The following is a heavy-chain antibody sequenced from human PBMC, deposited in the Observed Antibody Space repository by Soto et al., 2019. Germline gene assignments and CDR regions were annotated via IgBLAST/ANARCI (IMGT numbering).Heavy chain of an antibody. CDR2: IYWDDDK. V-gene: IGHV2-5*02. D-gene: IGHD2-15*01. J-gene: IGHJ4*02. CDR3: AHMVMVEMATIGYFDY. CDR1: GFSLSTSGVG. Sequence: QITLKESAPTLVKPTQTLTLTCTFSGFSLSTSGVGVGWIRQPPGKALEWLALIYWDDDKRYSPSLKSSCTITKDPSKNQVVLTMTDMDHVDTATYYCAHMVMVEMATIGYFDYWGQGTLVTVSS.